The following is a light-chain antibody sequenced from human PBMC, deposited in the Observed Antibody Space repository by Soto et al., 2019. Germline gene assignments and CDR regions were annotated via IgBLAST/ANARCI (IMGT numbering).Light chain of an antibody. CDR1: QSISIN. CDR2: GAS. CDR3: QQLRNWPLT. V-gene: IGKV3D-15*01. Sequence: EIVLTQSPGTLSVSPGDRVTLSCRASQSISINLAWYQHKPGQAPRLLIHGASTRATGVPARISGSGSGTEFTLTIRSLQSEDFAVYYCQQLRNWPLTFGQGTKVEVK. J-gene: IGKJ1*01.